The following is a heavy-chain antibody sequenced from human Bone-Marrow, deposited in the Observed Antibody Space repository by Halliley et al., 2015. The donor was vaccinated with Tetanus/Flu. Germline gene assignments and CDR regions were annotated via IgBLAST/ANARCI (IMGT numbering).Heavy chain of an antibody. D-gene: IGHD3-3*01. CDR3: VFLGGGGFGYYYPTDV. Sequence: QMQLVQSGAEVKRPGSSVKVSYKASGGTFSTFGINWVRRAPGQGLEWMGGIIPISGTAIYAQRFQGRLTISADASMSTGYMELSSLDSDDTALYYCVFLGGGGFGYYYPTDVWGQGTTVTVSS. V-gene: IGHV1-69*01. CDR1: GGTFSTFG. J-gene: IGHJ6*02. CDR2: IIPISGTA.